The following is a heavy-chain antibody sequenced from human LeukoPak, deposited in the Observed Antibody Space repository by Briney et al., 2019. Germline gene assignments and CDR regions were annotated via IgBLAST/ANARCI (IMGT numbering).Heavy chain of an antibody. CDR1: GFTFSSYA. D-gene: IGHD5-24*01. V-gene: IGHV3-30-3*01. J-gene: IGHJ6*02. CDR3: AKDRGDGFYYYGMDV. Sequence: GGSLRLSCAASGFTFSSYAMHWVRQAPGKGLEWVAVISYDGSNKYYADSVEGRFTISRDNSKNTLYLQMNSLRAEDTAVYYCAKDRGDGFYYYGMDVWGQGTTVTVSS. CDR2: ISYDGSNK.